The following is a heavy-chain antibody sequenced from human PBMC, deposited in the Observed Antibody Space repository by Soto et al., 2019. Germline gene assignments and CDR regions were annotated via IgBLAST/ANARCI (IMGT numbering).Heavy chain of an antibody. J-gene: IGHJ4*02. CDR2: IYYSGST. V-gene: IGHV4-59*01. D-gene: IGHD5-12*01. CDR3: ARVKDGYNVY. Sequence: QVQLQESGPGLVKPSETLSLTCTVSGGSISSYYWSWIRQPPGKGLEWIGYIYYSGSTNYNPSLKSRVTISVDTSKNQFSLKLSSVTAADTAVYYCARVKDGYNVYWGQGTLVTVSS. CDR1: GGSISSYY.